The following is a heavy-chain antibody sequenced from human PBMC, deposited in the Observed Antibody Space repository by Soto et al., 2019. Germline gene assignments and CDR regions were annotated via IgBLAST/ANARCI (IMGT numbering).Heavy chain of an antibody. J-gene: IGHJ4*02. D-gene: IGHD5-12*01. CDR1: GGPFSGYY. CDR3: ASGGYRGAFDY. CDR2: INHSGST. V-gene: IGHV4-34*01. Sequence: PSETLSLTCAVYGGPFSGYYWSWIRQPPGKGLEWIGEINHSGSTNYNPSLKSRVTISVDTSKNQFSLKLSSVTAADTAVYYCASGGYRGAFDYWGQGTLVTVSS.